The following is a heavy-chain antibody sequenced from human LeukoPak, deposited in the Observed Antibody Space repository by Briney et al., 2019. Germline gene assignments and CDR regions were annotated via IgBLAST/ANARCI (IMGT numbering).Heavy chain of an antibody. D-gene: IGHD4-17*01. Sequence: GASVKVSCKASGYTFSGYYMNWVRQAPGQGLEWMGWINPNSGGTNYGQKFQGRVTMTRDTSISTAYMELSRLRSDDTAVYYCARDLGMTTAMGRYGMDVWGKGTTVTASS. V-gene: IGHV1-2*02. CDR1: GYTFSGYY. CDR2: INPNSGGT. J-gene: IGHJ6*04. CDR3: ARDLGMTTAMGRYGMDV.